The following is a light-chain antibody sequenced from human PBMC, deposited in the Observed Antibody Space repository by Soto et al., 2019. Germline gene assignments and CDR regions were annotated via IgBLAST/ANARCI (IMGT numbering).Light chain of an antibody. J-gene: IGKJ2*01. V-gene: IGKV3-20*01. CDR1: HSVSSSY. Sequence: EIVLTQSPGTLSLSPGERATLSCRASHSVSSSYLAWYQQKPGQAPRLLIYGASSRATGIPDRFSGSGSGTDFTLTISRLEPEDFAVYYCQQYGGSPPFTFGQGIKLEMK. CDR2: GAS. CDR3: QQYGGSPPFT.